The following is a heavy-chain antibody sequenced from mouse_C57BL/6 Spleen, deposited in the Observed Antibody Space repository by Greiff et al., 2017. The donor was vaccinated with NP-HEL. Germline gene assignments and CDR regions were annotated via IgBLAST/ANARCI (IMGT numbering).Heavy chain of an antibody. V-gene: IGHV1-61*01. CDR1: GYTFTSYW. J-gene: IGHJ4*01. D-gene: IGHD1-1*01. CDR2: IYPSDSET. Sequence: VQLQQPGAELVRPGSSVKLSCKASGYTFTSYWMDWVKQRPGQGLEWIGNIYPSDSETHYNQKFKDKATLTVDKSSSTAYMQLSSLTSEDSAVYYCARGGITTGVPGAMDYWGQGTSVTVSS. CDR3: ARGGITTGVPGAMDY.